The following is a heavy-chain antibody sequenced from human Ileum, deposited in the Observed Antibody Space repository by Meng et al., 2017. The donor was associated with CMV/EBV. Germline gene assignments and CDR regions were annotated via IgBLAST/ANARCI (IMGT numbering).Heavy chain of an antibody. CDR2: IYYSGST. J-gene: IGHJ4*02. D-gene: IGHD3-9*01. V-gene: IGHV4-39*07. Sequence: QVRLQAAGPGPVKPSEALSLTCTVSGGSRGSSDYYWGWIRQPPGKGLGWIATIYYSGSTYYNPSLKTPVTISVDTSKNQFSLRLSSVTAADTAVYYCAGGIKTGIVDYWGQGTLVTVSS. CDR1: GGSRGSSDYY. CDR3: AGGIKTGIVDY.